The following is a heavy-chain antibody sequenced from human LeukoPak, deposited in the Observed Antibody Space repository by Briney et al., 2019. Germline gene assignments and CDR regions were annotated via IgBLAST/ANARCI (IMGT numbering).Heavy chain of an antibody. J-gene: IGHJ5*02. Sequence: GESLKISCKASGYKFNIYWIAWVRQMPGKGLEWMGIIYPDDSDTRYSPPFQGQVTISVDKSINTAYLQWNSLEASDNAMYYCARHLGLSSGWYDAWGQGTLVTVSS. CDR1: GYKFNIYW. V-gene: IGHV5-51*01. CDR2: IYPDDSDT. D-gene: IGHD6-19*01. CDR3: ARHLGLSSGWYDA.